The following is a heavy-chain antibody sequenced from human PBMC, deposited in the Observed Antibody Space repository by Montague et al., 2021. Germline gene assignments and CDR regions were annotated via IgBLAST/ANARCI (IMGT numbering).Heavy chain of an antibody. CDR3: ARALAARWWFDP. CDR2: IYYSGST. V-gene: IGHV4-59*01. D-gene: IGHD6-6*01. CDR1: GGSIRSYY. J-gene: IGHJ5*02. Sequence: SETLSLTCTISGGSIRSYYWNWIRQPPGKGLEWIGHIYYSGSTNYNPSLKSRVNISLDTSNYQFPLNLRSVTAADTAVYYCARALAARWWFDPWGQGTLVTVSS.